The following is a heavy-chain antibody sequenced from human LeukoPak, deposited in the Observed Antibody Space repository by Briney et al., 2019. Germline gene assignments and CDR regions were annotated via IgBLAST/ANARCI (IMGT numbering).Heavy chain of an antibody. Sequence: PSETLSLTCTVSGGSISSSSYYWGWIRQPPGKGLEWIGSIYYSGSTYYNPSLKSRVTISVDKSKNQFSLNLNSVTAADTAVYYCAGKYQLPRTWGQGTLVTVSS. CDR3: AGKYQLPRT. CDR1: GGSISSSSYY. CDR2: IYYSGST. D-gene: IGHD2-2*01. V-gene: IGHV4-39*07. J-gene: IGHJ5*02.